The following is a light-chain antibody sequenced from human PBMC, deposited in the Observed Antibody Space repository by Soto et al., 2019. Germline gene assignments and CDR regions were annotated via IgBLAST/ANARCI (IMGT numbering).Light chain of an antibody. Sequence: EIVLTQSPATLSLSPGERATLSCRASQSVSSYLAWYRQKPGQAPRLLIYDASNRATDISARFSGSGSGTDFTLTISSLEPEDFAVYYCQQRINWPLTFGGGTKVQIK. CDR1: QSVSSY. CDR2: DAS. V-gene: IGKV3-11*01. CDR3: QQRINWPLT. J-gene: IGKJ4*01.